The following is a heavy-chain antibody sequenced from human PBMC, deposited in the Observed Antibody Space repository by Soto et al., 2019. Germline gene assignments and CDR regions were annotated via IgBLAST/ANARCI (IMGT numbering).Heavy chain of an antibody. CDR3: ARRRAPIFGVVIGGFDY. D-gene: IGHD3-3*01. J-gene: IGHJ4*02. CDR2: MNPNSGNT. Sequence: ASVKVSCKASGYTFTSYDINWVRQATGQGFDWMGWMNPNSGNTGYAQKFQGRVTMTRNTSISTAYMELSSLRSEDTAVYYCARRRAPIFGVVIGGFDYWGQGTLVTVSS. CDR1: GYTFTSYD. V-gene: IGHV1-8*01.